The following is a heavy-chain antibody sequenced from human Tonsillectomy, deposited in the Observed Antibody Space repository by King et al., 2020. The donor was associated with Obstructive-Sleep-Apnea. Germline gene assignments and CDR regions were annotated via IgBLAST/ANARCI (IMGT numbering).Heavy chain of an antibody. V-gene: IGHV3-23*04. J-gene: IGHJ5*02. CDR2: ISGSGGST. Sequence: VQLVESGGGLVQPGGSLRLSCAASGFTFSSYAMSWVRQAPGKGLEWVSAISGSGGSTYYADSVKGRFTISRDNSKNTLYLQMNSLRAEDTAVYYCAKGQPYYDILTGPNWFDPWGQGTLVTVSS. D-gene: IGHD3-9*01. CDR3: AKGQPYYDILTGPNWFDP. CDR1: GFTFSSYA.